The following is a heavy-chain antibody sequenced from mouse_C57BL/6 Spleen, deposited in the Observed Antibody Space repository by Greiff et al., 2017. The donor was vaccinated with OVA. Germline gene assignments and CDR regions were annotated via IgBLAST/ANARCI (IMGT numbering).Heavy chain of an antibody. V-gene: IGHV1-69*01. CDR2: IDPSDSYT. CDR1: GYTFTSSW. CDR3: ARVTTVGEGYFDV. Sequence: QVQLQQPGAELVMPGASVKLSCKASGYTFTSSWMPWVKQRPGQGLEWIGEIDPSDSYTNYNQKFKGKSTLTVDKSSSTAYMQLSSRTSDDSAVDYCARVTTVGEGYFDVWGTGTTVTVSS. D-gene: IGHD1-1*01. J-gene: IGHJ1*03.